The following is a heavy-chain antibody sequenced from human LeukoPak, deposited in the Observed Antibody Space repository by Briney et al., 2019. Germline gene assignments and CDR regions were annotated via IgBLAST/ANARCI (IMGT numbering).Heavy chain of an antibody. V-gene: IGHV3-48*03. CDR1: GFAFSSYE. Sequence: HPGGSLRLSCAASGFAFSSYEMNWVRQAPGKGLEWVSYISSSGSTTYYADSVKGRFTISRDNAKNSLYLQMNSLRAEDTAVYYCARGGRAQLAVAGTHNIDYWGQGTLVTVSS. CDR2: ISSSGSTT. D-gene: IGHD6-19*01. J-gene: IGHJ4*02. CDR3: ARGGRAQLAVAGTHNIDY.